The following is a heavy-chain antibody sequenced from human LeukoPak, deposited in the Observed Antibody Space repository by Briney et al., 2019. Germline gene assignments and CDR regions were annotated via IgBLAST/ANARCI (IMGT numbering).Heavy chain of an antibody. D-gene: IGHD1-1*01. CDR3: AKGPKLMEPFDY. Sequence: GGSLRISCAASGFTFSSYSMNWVRQAPGKGLEWVSSISSSSSSYIYYADSVKGRFTISRDNAKNSLYLQMNSLRAEDTAVYYCAKGPKLMEPFDYWGQGTLVTVSS. V-gene: IGHV3-21*01. J-gene: IGHJ4*02. CDR1: GFTFSSYS. CDR2: ISSSSSSYI.